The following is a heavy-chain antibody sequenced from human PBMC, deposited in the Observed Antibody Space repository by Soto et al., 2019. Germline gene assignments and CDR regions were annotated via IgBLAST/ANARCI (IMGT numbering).Heavy chain of an antibody. V-gene: IGHV4-31*03. CDR2: IYYSGST. CDR1: GGSISSGGYY. D-gene: IGHD3-10*01. CDR3: ARITMVRGVMGSDY. J-gene: IGHJ4*02. Sequence: QVQLQESGPGLVKPSQTLSLTCTVSGGSISSGGYYWSWIRQHPGKGLEWIGYIYYSGSTYYNPSLKSRVTISVDTSKDQFSLKLSSVTAADTAVYYCARITMVRGVMGSDYWGQGTLVTVSS.